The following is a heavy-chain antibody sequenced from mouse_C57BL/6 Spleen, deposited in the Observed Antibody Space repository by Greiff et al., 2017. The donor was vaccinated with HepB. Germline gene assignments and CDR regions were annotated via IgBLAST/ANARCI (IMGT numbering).Heavy chain of an antibody. CDR3: TRCPYYGSSYAMDY. J-gene: IGHJ4*01. D-gene: IGHD1-1*01. CDR1: GYTFTDYE. V-gene: IGHV1-15*01. Sequence: QVQLQQSGAELVRPGASVTLSCKASGYTFTDYEMHWVKQTPVHGLEWIGAIDPETGGTAYNQKFKGKAILTADQSSSTAYMELRSLTSEDSAVYYCTRCPYYGSSYAMDYWGQGTSVTVSS. CDR2: IDPETGGT.